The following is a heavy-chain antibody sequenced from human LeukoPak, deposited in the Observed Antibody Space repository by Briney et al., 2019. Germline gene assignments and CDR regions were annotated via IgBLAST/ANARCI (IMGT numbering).Heavy chain of an antibody. D-gene: IGHD4-23*01. CDR3: ARHRWYIRAFGI. V-gene: IGHV4-34*01. Sequence: PSETLSLTCAVYGGSFSGYYWSWIRQPPGKGLEWIGEINHSGSTNYNPSLKSRVTISVDTSKNQFSLKLSSVTAADTAVYYCARHRWYIRAFGIWGQGTMVTVSS. J-gene: IGHJ3*02. CDR2: INHSGST. CDR1: GGSFSGYY.